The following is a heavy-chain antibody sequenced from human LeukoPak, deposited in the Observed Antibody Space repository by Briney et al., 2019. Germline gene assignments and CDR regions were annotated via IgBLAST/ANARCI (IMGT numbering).Heavy chain of an antibody. D-gene: IGHD2/OR15-2a*01. CDR1: GFTFGSPW. CDR2: ISSSGSTK. J-gene: IGHJ4*02. V-gene: IGHV3-48*01. CDR3: ARGGLSIMGY. Sequence: GGSLRLSCAASGFTFGSPWMYWVRQAPGKGLEWVSYISSSGSTKYYADSVKGRFTISRDNARNSLYLQMNSLRAEDTAVYFCARGGLSIMGYWGQGTLVTVSS.